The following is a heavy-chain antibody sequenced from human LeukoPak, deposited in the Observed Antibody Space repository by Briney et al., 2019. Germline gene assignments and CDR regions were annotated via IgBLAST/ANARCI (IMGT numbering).Heavy chain of an antibody. D-gene: IGHD3-22*01. J-gene: IGHJ3*02. CDR3: ARGDYYDSSGWRPRDAFDI. V-gene: IGHV4-59*08. CDR2: IYYSGST. Sequence: KPSETLSLTCTVSGGSISSYYWSWIRQPPGKGLEWIGYIYYSGSTNYNPSLKSRVTISVDTSKNQFSLKLSSVTAADTAVYYCARGDYYDSSGWRPRDAFDIWGQGTMVTVSS. CDR1: GGSISSYY.